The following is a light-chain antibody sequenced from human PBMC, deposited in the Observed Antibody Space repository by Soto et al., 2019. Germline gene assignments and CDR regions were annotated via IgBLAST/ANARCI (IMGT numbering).Light chain of an antibody. J-gene: IGKJ1*01. CDR2: GAF. CDR3: QQYGGSPRT. V-gene: IGKV3-20*01. Sequence: EIVLTQSPATLSVSPGERATLSCRASQSVTNYLAWYQQKPGQPPRLLIYGAFNRAAGIPARFSGSGSGTDFTLTISRLEPEDFAVYYCQQYGGSPRTFGQGTKVDIK. CDR1: QSVTNY.